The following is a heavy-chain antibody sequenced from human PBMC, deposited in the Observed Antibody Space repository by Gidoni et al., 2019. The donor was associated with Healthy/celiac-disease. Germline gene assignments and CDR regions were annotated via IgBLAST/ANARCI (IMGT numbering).Heavy chain of an antibody. V-gene: IGHV4-34*01. D-gene: IGHD3-3*01. J-gene: IGHJ5*02. Sequence: QVQLQQWGAGLLKPSETLSLTCAVYGGSFSGYYWSWIRQPPGKGLEWIGEINHSGSTNYNPPLKSRVTISVDTSKNQFSLKLSSVTAADTAVYYCARQGPIWSGYFFWFDPWGQGTLVTVSS. CDR3: ARQGPIWSGYFFWFDP. CDR2: INHSGST. CDR1: GGSFSGYY.